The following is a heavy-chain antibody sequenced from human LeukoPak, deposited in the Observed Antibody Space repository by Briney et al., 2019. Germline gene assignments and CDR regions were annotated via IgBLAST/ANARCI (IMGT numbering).Heavy chain of an antibody. V-gene: IGHV4-39*01. CDR3: ARLYRRFGESDDY. D-gene: IGHD3-10*01. CDR2: IHYSGST. J-gene: IGHJ4*02. CDR1: GGSISSSSYY. Sequence: SETLSLTCTVSGGSISSSSYYWGWIRQPPGKGLEWIGNIHYSGSTYYNPSLKSRVTISVDTSKNQFSLKLSSVTAADTAVYYCARLYRRFGESDDYWGQGTLVTVSS.